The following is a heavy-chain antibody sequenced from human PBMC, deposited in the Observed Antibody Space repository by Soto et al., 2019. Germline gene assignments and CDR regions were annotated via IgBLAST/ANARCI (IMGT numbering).Heavy chain of an antibody. J-gene: IGHJ5*02. D-gene: IGHD6-13*01. CDR1: GYTFTGYY. CDR2: INPNSGGT. CDR3: ARAGTDSSSWYFVGFEYNWFDP. V-gene: IGHV1-2*04. Sequence: GASVKASCKASGYTFTGYYMHCVRQAPGQGLEWMGWINPNSGGTNYAQKFQGWVTMTRDTSISTAYMELSRLRSDDTAVYYCARAGTDSSSWYFVGFEYNWFDPWGQGTLVTVSS.